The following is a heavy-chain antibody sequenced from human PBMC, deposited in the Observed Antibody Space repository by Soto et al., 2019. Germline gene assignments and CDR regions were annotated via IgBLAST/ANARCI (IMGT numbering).Heavy chain of an antibody. CDR2: ITYTGDTT. D-gene: IGHD4-17*01. Sequence: DVYLLESGGTLVQPGGSLRLSCGASGFDFSSYAMTWVRQAPGKGLEWVSGITYTGDTTYYADSVKGRFTISRDNYRNTLYLQMNSLRADDTAMYFCAKDWPGTSSVTSDYWGQGTLVTVSS. CDR3: AKDWPGTSSVTSDY. CDR1: GFDFSSYA. J-gene: IGHJ4*02. V-gene: IGHV3-23*01.